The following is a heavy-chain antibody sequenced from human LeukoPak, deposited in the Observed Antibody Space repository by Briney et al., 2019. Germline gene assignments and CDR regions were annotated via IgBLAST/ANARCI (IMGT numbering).Heavy chain of an antibody. D-gene: IGHD3-10*01. V-gene: IGHV3-48*01. CDR2: ISSSSTI. CDR3: ARDEFLRVRIGSYSYYMDV. Sequence: GGSQRLSCAASGFTFSRYSMNWVRQAPGKGLEWVSYISSSSTIYYTDSVKGRFTISRDNAKNSLYLQMDSLRAEDTAVYYCARDEFLRVRIGSYSYYMDVWGTGTTVTVSS. J-gene: IGHJ6*03. CDR1: GFTFSRYS.